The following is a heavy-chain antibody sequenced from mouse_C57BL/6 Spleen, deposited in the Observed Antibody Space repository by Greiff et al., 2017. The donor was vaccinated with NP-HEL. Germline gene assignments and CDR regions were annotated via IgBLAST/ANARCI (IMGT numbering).Heavy chain of an antibody. Sequence: EVQLQQSGTVLARPGASVKMSCKTSGYTFTSYWMHWVKQRPGQGLEWIGAIYPGNSDTSYNQKFKGKAKLTAVTSASTAYMELSSLTNEDSAVYYCTRYEDRDDYASYFDYWGQGTTLTVSS. J-gene: IGHJ2*01. V-gene: IGHV1-5*01. CDR1: GYTFTSYW. D-gene: IGHD2-4*01. CDR2: IYPGNSDT. CDR3: TRYEDRDDYASYFDY.